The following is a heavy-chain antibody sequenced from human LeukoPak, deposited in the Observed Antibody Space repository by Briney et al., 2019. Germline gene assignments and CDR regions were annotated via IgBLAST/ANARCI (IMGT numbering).Heavy chain of an antibody. CDR2: ISGSGGST. D-gene: IGHD1-26*01. Sequence: GGSLRLSCAASGFTFSSYSMNWVRQAPGKGLEWVSSISGSGGSTYYADSVKGRFTISRDNSKNTLYVQMNSLRAEDTAVYSCAKGLQWELPLDHWGQGTLVTVSS. V-gene: IGHV3-23*01. CDR3: AKGLQWELPLDH. J-gene: IGHJ4*02. CDR1: GFTFSSYS.